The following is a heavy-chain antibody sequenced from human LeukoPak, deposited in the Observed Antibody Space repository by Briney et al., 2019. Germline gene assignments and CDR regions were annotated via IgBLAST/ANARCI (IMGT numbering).Heavy chain of an antibody. CDR1: GFTFTSSA. CDR2: IVVGSGDT. CDR3: GADSMPRGVFSYAFDI. J-gene: IGHJ3*02. V-gene: IGHV1-58*01. D-gene: IGHD3-10*01. Sequence: GTSVKVSCKASGFTFTSSAVQWVRQARGQRLEWIGWIVVGSGDTNSAQKFQERVTTTRDMSTRTAYMELSSLRSEDTAVYYCGADSMPRGVFSYAFDIWGQGTMVTVSS.